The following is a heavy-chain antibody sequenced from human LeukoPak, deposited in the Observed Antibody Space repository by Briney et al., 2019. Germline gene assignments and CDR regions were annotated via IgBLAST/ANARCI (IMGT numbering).Heavy chain of an antibody. CDR3: AKPGDGCSGGSCYYFDY. Sequence: GGSLRLSCAASGFTFSSYAMSWVRQAPGKGLEWVSAISGSGGSTYYADSVKGRFTISRDISKNTLYLQMNGLRGEDTAVYYCAKPGDGCSGGSCYYFDYWGQGTLVTVSS. D-gene: IGHD2-15*01. CDR2: ISGSGGST. CDR1: GFTFSSYA. V-gene: IGHV3-23*01. J-gene: IGHJ4*02.